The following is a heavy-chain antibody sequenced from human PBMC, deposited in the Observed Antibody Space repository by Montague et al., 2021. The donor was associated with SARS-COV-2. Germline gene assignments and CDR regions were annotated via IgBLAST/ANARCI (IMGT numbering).Heavy chain of an antibody. CDR2: LYYSGST. Sequence: SETPSLTCTVSGGSISSSSYYWGWIRQPPGKGLEWIGSLYYSGSTYSNPSLESRVTISVDTSKNQFSLKLSSVTAADTAVYYCARQPVLRYFDWLSAAYGMDVWGQGTTVTVSS. D-gene: IGHD3-9*01. CDR1: GGSISSSSYY. CDR3: ARQPVLRYFDWLSAAYGMDV. V-gene: IGHV4-39*01. J-gene: IGHJ6*02.